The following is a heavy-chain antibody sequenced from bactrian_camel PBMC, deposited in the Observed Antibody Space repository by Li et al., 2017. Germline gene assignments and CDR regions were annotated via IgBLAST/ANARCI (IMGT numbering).Heavy chain of an antibody. CDR3: SAQRGSRGLCRGYTPPWANY. J-gene: IGHJ4*01. Sequence: VQLVESGGGPVQAGGSLRLSCALPGTMYSAFCTGWYRQAPGKEREGVAGIHPSGRTSYAASVQGRFTISKDNGGKTLLLQMNNLQPEDTAMYYCSAQRGSRGLCRGYTPPWANYWGQGTQVTVS. V-gene: IGHV3S53*01. CDR2: IHPSGRT. D-gene: IGHD5*01. CDR1: GTMYSAFC.